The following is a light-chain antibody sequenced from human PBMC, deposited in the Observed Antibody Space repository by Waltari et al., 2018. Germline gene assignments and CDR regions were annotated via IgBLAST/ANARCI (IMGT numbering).Light chain of an antibody. J-gene: IGKJ5*01. CDR2: DAS. V-gene: IGKV3-11*01. CDR3: QQRYNWPSIT. Sequence: EVVLTQSPATLSLSPVERATLSCRASQSVSNYLAWYQQKPGQAPRLLISDASTRATGIPARFSGSGSGTDFTLTITSMEPEDFALYYCQQRYNWPSITFGQGTRLEIK. CDR1: QSVSNY.